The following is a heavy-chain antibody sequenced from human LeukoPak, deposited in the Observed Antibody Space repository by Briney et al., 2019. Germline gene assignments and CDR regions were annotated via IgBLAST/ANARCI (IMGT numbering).Heavy chain of an antibody. CDR1: GGTFSSYA. CDR3: ASNYYDSSGYHGY. V-gene: IGHV1-69*13. Sequence: SVKVSCKASGGTFSSYAISWVRQAPGRGLEWMGGIIPIFGTANYAQKFQGRVTITADESTSTAYMELSSLRSEDTAVYYCASNYYDSSGYHGYWGQGTLVTVSS. CDR2: IIPIFGTA. D-gene: IGHD3-22*01. J-gene: IGHJ4*02.